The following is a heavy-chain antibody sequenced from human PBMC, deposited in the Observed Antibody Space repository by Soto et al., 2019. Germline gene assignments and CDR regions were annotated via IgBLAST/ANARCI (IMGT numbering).Heavy chain of an antibody. CDR1: GGSISSGGYY. CDR2: IYYSGST. J-gene: IGHJ4*02. D-gene: IGHD4-17*01. CDR3: ARSPEATVTAFDY. V-gene: IGHV4-31*03. Sequence: QVQLQESGPGLVKPSPTLSLTCTVSGGSISSGGYYWSWLRHHPGKGLEGLSYIYYSGSTYYNPSRKSRVTISVDTSKNQFSLKLSSVTAADTAVYYCARSPEATVTAFDYWGQGTLVTVSS.